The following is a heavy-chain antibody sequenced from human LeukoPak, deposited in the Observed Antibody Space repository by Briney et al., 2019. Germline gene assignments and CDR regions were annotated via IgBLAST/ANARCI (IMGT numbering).Heavy chain of an antibody. J-gene: IGHJ4*02. CDR2: IRGSGDDT. CDR3: AGAKNSGYEY. V-gene: IGHV3-23*01. D-gene: IGHD5-12*01. Sequence: GGSLRLSCAASGFTFSTNAMAWVRQAPGKGLEWVSAIRGSGDDTYYADSVKGRFTISRDNSKNTLYLQINSLRAEATAVYYCAGAKNSGYEYWGQGTLVTVSS. CDR1: GFTFSTNA.